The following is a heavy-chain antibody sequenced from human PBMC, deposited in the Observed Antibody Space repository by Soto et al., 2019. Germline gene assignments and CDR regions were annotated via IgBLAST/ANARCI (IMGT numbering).Heavy chain of an antibody. CDR1: GFTVSSNY. J-gene: IGHJ6*03. D-gene: IGHD6-13*01. CDR3: ARATNSLAADYYYYYMDV. V-gene: IGHV3-53*04. Sequence: PGGSLRLSCAASGFTVSSNYMSWVRQAPGKGLEWVSVIYSGGSTYYADSVKGRFTISRHNSKNTLYLQMNSLRAEDTAVYYCARATNSLAADYYYYYMDVWGKGTTVTVSS. CDR2: IYSGGST.